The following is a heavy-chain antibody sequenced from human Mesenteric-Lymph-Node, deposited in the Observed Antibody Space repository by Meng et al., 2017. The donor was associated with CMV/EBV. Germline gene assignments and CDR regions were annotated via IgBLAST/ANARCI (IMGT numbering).Heavy chain of an antibody. V-gene: IGHV4-34*01. Sequence: QLHVQREGRVLWMTSETLSISCAGYGGSCSGYYWGWIRQPPGKGLEWIGEINQSGSTNYNPSLKSRVTISVDTSKNQFSLKLSSVTAADTAVYYCARHQRWLKSEGGFNYWGQGTLVTVSS. J-gene: IGHJ4*02. CDR3: ARHQRWLKSEGGFNY. D-gene: IGHD4-23*01. CDR1: GGSCSGYY. CDR2: INQSGST.